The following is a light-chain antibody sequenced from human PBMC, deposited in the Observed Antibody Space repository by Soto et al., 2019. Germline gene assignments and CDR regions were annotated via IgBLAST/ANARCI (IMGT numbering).Light chain of an antibody. V-gene: IGKV1-39*01. CDR1: QSISGY. Sequence: DIQMTQSPSSLSASVGDRVTITCRASQSISGYLNWYQQKPGKAPKLLIYAASSLQSGVPSRFSGSGSGTDFTPTISSLQPEDFATYYCQQSYSTPITFGQGTRLEIK. CDR3: QQSYSTPIT. J-gene: IGKJ5*01. CDR2: AAS.